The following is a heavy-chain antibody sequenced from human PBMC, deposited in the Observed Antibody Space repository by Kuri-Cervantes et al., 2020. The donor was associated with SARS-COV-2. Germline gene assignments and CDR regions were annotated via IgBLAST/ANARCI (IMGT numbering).Heavy chain of an antibody. V-gene: IGHV3-30*03. Sequence: GGSLRLSCAASGFTFSSYGMHWVRQAPGKGLEWVAVISYDGSNKYYADSVKGRFTISRDNSKNTLYLQMNSLRAEDTAVYYCARWSIVGATRGLLRYYGMDVWGQGTTVTVSS. J-gene: IGHJ6*02. CDR2: ISYDGSNK. CDR3: ARWSIVGATRGLLRYYGMDV. D-gene: IGHD1-26*01. CDR1: GFTFSSYG.